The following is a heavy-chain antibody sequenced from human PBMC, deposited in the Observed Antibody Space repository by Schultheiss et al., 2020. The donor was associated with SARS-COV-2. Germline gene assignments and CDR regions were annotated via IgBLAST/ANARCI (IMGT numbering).Heavy chain of an antibody. Sequence: SETLSLTCTVSGGSISSYYWSWIRQPPGKGLEWIGYIYYSGSTNYNPSLKSRVTISVDTSKNQFSLKIGAVTAADTAVYYCARELVGSAALWGRGTLVTVSS. CDR1: GGSISSYY. V-gene: IGHV4-59*12. D-gene: IGHD6-19*01. CDR2: IYYSGST. CDR3: ARELVGSAAL. J-gene: IGHJ2*01.